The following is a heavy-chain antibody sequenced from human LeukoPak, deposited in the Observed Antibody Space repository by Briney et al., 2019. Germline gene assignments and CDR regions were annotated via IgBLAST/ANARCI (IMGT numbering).Heavy chain of an antibody. J-gene: IGHJ4*02. V-gene: IGHV3-23*01. D-gene: IGHD3-22*01. CDR2: ISGSGGST. Sequence: GGSLRLSCAASGFTFSSYAMSWVRQAPGKGLEWVSAISGSGGSTYYADSVKGRFTISRDNSKNTLYLQMSSLRAEDTAVYYCAKDGGGDSSGYYYRYFDYWGQGTLVTVSS. CDR1: GFTFSSYA. CDR3: AKDGGGDSSGYYYRYFDY.